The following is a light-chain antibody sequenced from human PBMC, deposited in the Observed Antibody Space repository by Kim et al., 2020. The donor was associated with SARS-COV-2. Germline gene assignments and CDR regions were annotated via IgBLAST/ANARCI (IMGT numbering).Light chain of an antibody. Sequence: DIQMTQSPSLLSASVGGKVTITCRASLDIRTYLNWYRQKPGKAPEVLISAASTLQSGVPSRFSGSGFGRDFSLTISSLQPEDFVTYYCQQSFSTPYTFGRGTKVDIK. CDR2: AAS. J-gene: IGKJ2*01. CDR1: LDIRTY. CDR3: QQSFSTPYT. V-gene: IGKV1-39*01.